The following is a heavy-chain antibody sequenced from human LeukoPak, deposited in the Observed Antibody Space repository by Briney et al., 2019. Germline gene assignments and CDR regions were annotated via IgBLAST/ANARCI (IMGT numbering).Heavy chain of an antibody. V-gene: IGHV1-2*02. D-gene: IGHD4-17*01. CDR2: INPNSGGT. CDR3: ASRSVSDYGDYAFDY. CDR1: GYTFTGYY. J-gene: IGHJ4*02. Sequence: ASVKVSXKASGYTFTGYYMHWVRQAPGQGLEWMGWINPNSGGTNYAQKFQGRVTMTRDTSISTAYMELSRLRSDDTAVYYCASRSVSDYGDYAFDYWGQGTLVTVSS.